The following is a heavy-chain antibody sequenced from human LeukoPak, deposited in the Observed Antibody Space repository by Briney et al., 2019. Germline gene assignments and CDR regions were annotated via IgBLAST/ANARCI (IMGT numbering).Heavy chain of an antibody. J-gene: IGHJ1*01. Sequence: GGSLRLSCAASGFTFSSYAMSWVRQAPGKGLEWVSAISGSGGSTYYADSVKGRFTISRDNSKNTLYLQMNSLRAGDTAVYYCAKDSSGSYDRAEYFQHWGQGTLVTVSS. CDR1: GFTFSSYA. CDR2: ISGSGGST. CDR3: AKDSSGSYDRAEYFQH. D-gene: IGHD1-26*01. V-gene: IGHV3-23*01.